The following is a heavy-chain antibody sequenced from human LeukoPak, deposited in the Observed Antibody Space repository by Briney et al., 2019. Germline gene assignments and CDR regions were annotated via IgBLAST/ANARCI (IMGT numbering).Heavy chain of an antibody. CDR3: ARDQEGFDY. J-gene: IGHJ4*02. Sequence: GASVKVSFKASGYTFTSNYIHWVRQAPGQGLEWMGMIYPGDGSTSYAQKFQGRVTVTRDTSTSTVHMELSGLRSEDTAVYYCARDQEGFDYWGQGTLVTVSS. V-gene: IGHV1-46*01. CDR2: IYPGDGST. CDR1: GYTFTSNY.